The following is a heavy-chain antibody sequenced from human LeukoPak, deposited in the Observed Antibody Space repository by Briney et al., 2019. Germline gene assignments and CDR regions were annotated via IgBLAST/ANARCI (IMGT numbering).Heavy chain of an antibody. CDR1: GYTFSSCA. CDR2: IDTKTGNP. Sequence: ASVKVSCKASGYTFSSCAINWVRQAPGQGLEYMGWIDTKTGNPTYAQGFTGRFVFSLDTSVSTAYLQISSLKAEDTAVYYCAIHPSDSSGYFSYWGQGALVTVFS. J-gene: IGHJ4*02. D-gene: IGHD3-22*01. V-gene: IGHV7-4-1*02. CDR3: AIHPSDSSGYFSY.